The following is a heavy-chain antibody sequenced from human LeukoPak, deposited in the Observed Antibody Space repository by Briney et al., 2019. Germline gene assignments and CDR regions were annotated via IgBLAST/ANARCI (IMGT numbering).Heavy chain of an antibody. D-gene: IGHD2-2*01. CDR3: HQPVTLPA. CDR1: GITFRNYW. Sequence: PGESLRLSCAASGITFRNYWMSWVRQAPGKGLERVAFIKEDGSDKHYVDSVKGRFTISRDNAQNSLYLQMNSLRAEDTAVYFCHQPVTLPAWGQGTLVTVSS. J-gene: IGHJ5*02. CDR2: IKEDGSDK. V-gene: IGHV3-7*01.